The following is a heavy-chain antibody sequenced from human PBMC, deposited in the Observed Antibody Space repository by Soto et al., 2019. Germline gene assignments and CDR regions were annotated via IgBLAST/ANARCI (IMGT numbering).Heavy chain of an antibody. CDR2: IYSSGST. V-gene: IGHV4-4*07. J-gene: IGHJ4*02. D-gene: IGHD5-12*01. CDR1: GGSVTDYY. CDR3: AREGGIVAKIPFDY. Sequence: QVQLQESGPGLVKPSETLSLTCTVSGGSVTDYYWSWIRQPAGKGLEWIGRIYSSGSTNYNPSLRCRVSMSVDTSQNQFFLIVTSVLAADSAVYYCAREGGIVAKIPFDYWGQGTLVHVSS.